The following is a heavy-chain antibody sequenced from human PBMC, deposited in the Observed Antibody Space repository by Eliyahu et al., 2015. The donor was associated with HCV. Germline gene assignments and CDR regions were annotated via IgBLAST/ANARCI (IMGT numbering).Heavy chain of an antibody. CDR3: ARGPTPEQGSRAFDI. J-gene: IGHJ3*02. Sequence: QVQLQQWGAGLLKPSETLSLTCAVYGGSFSGYYWSWIRQPPGKGLEWIGEINRSGSTNYNPSLKSRAPISVDTSKNQFSLTLRSVTAADTAVYYCARGPTPEQGSRAFDIWGQGTTVTVSS. CDR1: GGSFSGYY. V-gene: IGHV4-34*01. D-gene: IGHD1-14*01. CDR2: INRSGST.